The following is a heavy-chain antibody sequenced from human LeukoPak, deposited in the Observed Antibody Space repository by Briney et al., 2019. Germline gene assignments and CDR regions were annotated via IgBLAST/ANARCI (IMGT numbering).Heavy chain of an antibody. V-gene: IGHV4-39*01. CDR2: IYYSGST. CDR1: GGSISSSSYY. Sequence: SETLSLTCTVSGGSISSSSYYWGWIRQPPGKGLEWIGSIYYSGSTYYNPSLKSRVTISVDTSKNQFSLKLSSVTAADTAVYYCARNHIVEVTAIPGAFDIWGQGTMVTVSS. J-gene: IGHJ3*02. D-gene: IGHD2-21*02. CDR3: ARNHIVEVTAIPGAFDI.